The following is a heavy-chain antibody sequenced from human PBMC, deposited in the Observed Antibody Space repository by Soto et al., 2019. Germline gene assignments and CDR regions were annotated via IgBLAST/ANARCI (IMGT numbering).Heavy chain of an antibody. CDR1: GFTSSHHY. D-gene: IGHD2-21*01. V-gene: IGHV3-72*01. J-gene: IGHJ6*02. Sequence: EVQLVESGGGLVQPGGSLRLSCAASGFTSSHHYMDWDRQATGKGLEWVGRIRNKVNSYTPEYAASVKGRFTVSRDDSKHSVYLQMNSLKTEDTAVYYCARHIPYHGKDVWGQGTTVTVSS. CDR2: IRNKVNSYTP. CDR3: ARHIPYHGKDV.